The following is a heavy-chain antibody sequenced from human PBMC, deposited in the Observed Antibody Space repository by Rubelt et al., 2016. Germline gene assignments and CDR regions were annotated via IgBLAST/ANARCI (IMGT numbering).Heavy chain of an antibody. CDR1: GGSISSRSYY. Sequence: QLQLQESGPGLVKPSETLSLTCTVSGGSISSRSYYWGWIRKPPGQGLEWIGSVYSSGRTNYKPSLESRVTKLVDTSKNNFSRRRSSVTAADTAVYYCARDLSGWYFDLWGRGTLVTVFS. V-gene: IGHV4-39*07. J-gene: IGHJ2*01. D-gene: IGHD3-10*01. CDR3: ARDLSGWYFDL. CDR2: VYSSGRT.